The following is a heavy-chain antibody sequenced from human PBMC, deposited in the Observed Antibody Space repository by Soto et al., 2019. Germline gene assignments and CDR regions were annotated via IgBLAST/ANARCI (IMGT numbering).Heavy chain of an antibody. CDR2: INPNSGGT. CDR3: AAKLRLGELSFL. D-gene: IGHD3-16*02. CDR1: GYTFTGYY. J-gene: IGHJ4*02. V-gene: IGHV1-2*04. Sequence: ASVKVSCKASGYTFTGYYMHWVRQAPGQGLEWMGWINPNSGGTNYAQKFQGWVTMTKDTSTDTAYMELSSLRSEDTAVYYCAAKLRLGELSFLWGQGTLVTVSS.